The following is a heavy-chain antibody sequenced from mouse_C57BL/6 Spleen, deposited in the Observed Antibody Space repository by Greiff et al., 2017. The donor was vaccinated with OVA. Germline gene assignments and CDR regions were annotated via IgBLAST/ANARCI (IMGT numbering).Heavy chain of an antibody. CDR1: GFNINDYY. CDR2: IDPEDGET. J-gene: IGHJ3*01. V-gene: IGHV14-2*01. CDR3: ATRYYEYDEAWFAY. D-gene: IGHD2-4*01. Sequence: EVQRVESGAELVKPGASVKLSCTASGFNINDYYMHWVKQRTEQGLEWIGRIDPEDGETKYAPKFQGKATITADTSSNTAYLQLSSLTSEDTAVYYCATRYYEYDEAWFAYWGQGTLVTVSA.